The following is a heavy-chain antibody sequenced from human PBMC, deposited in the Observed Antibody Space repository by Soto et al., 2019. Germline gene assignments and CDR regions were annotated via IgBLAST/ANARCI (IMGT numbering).Heavy chain of an antibody. V-gene: IGHV4-39*01. CDR1: GGSISSSSYY. J-gene: IGHJ4*02. CDR3: ARSLVVAAKDSFDY. Sequence: SETLSLTCTVSGGSISSSSYYWGWIRQPPGKGLEWIGSIYYSGSTYYNPSLKSRVTISVDTSKNQFSLKLSSVTAADTAVYYCARSLVVAAKDSFDYWGQGTLVTVSS. CDR2: IYYSGST. D-gene: IGHD2-15*01.